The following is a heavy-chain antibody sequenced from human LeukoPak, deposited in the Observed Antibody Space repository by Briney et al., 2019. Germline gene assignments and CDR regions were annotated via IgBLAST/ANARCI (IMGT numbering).Heavy chain of an antibody. D-gene: IGHD5-18*01. Sequence: GGSLRLSCAASGFTFSSYAMHWVRQAPGKGLEWVAVISYDGSNKYYADSVKGRFTISRGNSKNTLYLQMNSLRAEDTAVYYCARADTAMTDYYYYMDVWGKGTTVTVSS. J-gene: IGHJ6*03. V-gene: IGHV3-30*01. CDR2: ISYDGSNK. CDR3: ARADTAMTDYYYYMDV. CDR1: GFTFSSYA.